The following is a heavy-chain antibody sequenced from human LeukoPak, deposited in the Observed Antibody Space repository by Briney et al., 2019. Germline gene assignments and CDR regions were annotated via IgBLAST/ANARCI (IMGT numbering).Heavy chain of an antibody. CDR1: GFTVSSNY. Sequence: GGSLRLSCAASGFTVSSNYMSWVRQAPGKGLEWVSVIYSGGSTYYADSMKGRFTISRDNSKNTLYLRMNSLRAEDTAVYYCASYGSGSYVRDYWGQGTLVTVSS. V-gene: IGHV3-53*01. CDR2: IYSGGST. D-gene: IGHD3-10*01. CDR3: ASYGSGSYVRDY. J-gene: IGHJ4*02.